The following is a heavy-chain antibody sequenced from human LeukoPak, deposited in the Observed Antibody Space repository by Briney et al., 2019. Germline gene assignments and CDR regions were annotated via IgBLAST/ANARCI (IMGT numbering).Heavy chain of an antibody. D-gene: IGHD3-22*01. Sequence: ASVKVSCKASGYTFTSYGISWVRQAPGQGLEWMGWISAYNGNTNYAQKLQGRVTMTTDTSTSTAYMEPRSLRSDDTAVYYCARVGTYYYDSSGYYYGGPDYWGQGTLVTVSS. V-gene: IGHV1-18*01. CDR1: GYTFTSYG. J-gene: IGHJ4*02. CDR2: ISAYNGNT. CDR3: ARVGTYYYDSSGYYYGGPDY.